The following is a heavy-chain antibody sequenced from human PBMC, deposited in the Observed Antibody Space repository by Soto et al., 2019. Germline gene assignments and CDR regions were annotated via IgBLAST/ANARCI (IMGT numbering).Heavy chain of an antibody. CDR3: ARSRFHYYYGSGSYFDY. Sequence: VLLKRSRQTDGSGNTIDKVHWVRLATRQRLEWMGWINAGNGNTKYSQKFQGRVTITRDTSASTAYMELSSLRSEDTAVYYCARSRFHYYYGSGSYFDYWGQGTLVTVSS. D-gene: IGHD3-10*01. CDR2: INAGNGNT. V-gene: IGHV1-3*01. J-gene: IGHJ4*02. CDR1: GSGNTIDK.